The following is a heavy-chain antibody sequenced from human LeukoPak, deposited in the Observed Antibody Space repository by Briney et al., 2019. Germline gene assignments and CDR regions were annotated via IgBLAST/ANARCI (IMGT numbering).Heavy chain of an antibody. J-gene: IGHJ3*02. CDR1: GFTFSSYS. CDR3: ASERVPLLRFDIGGFDI. V-gene: IGHV3-21*01. CDR2: ISSSSSYI. Sequence: GGSLRLSCAASGFTFSSYSMNWGRQAPGKGLEWVSSISSSSSYIYYADSVKGRFTISRDNAKNSLYLQMNSLRAEDTAVYYCASERVPLLRFDIGGFDIWGQGIMVTVSS. D-gene: IGHD3-3*01.